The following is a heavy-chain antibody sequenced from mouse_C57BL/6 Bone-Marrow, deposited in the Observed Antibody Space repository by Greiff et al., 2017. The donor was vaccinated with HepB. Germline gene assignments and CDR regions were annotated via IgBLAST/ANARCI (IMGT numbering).Heavy chain of an antibody. CDR1: GFTFSDAW. Sequence: EVKVVESGGGLVQPGGSMKLSCAASGFTFSDAWMDWVRQSPEKGLEWVAEIRNKANNHATYYAESVKGRFTISRDDSKSSVYLQMNSLRAEDTGIYYCTRGNYGPLRRFAYWGQGTLVTVSA. J-gene: IGHJ3*01. CDR2: IRNKANNHAT. CDR3: TRGNYGPLRRFAY. D-gene: IGHD1-1*02. V-gene: IGHV6-6*01.